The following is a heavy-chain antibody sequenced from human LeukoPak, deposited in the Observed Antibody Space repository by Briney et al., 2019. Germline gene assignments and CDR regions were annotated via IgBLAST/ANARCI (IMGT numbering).Heavy chain of an antibody. CDR1: GFTFSSYW. CDR3: ARDRIAAAGEFDY. CDR2: INSDGSST. Sequence: SGGSLRLSCAASGFTFSSYWMHWVRQAPGKGLVWVSRINSDGSSTSYADPVKGRFTISRDNAKNTLYLQMNSLRAEDTAVYYCARDRIAAAGEFDYWGQGTLVTVSS. D-gene: IGHD6-13*01. V-gene: IGHV3-74*01. J-gene: IGHJ4*02.